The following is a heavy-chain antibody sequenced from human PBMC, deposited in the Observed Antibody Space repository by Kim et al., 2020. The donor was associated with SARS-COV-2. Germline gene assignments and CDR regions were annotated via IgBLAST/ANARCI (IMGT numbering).Heavy chain of an antibody. J-gene: IGHJ6*01. CDR2: INHSGST. Sequence: SETLSLTCAVYGGSFSGYYWSWIRQPPGQGLEWIGEINHSGSTNYNPSLKSRVTITVDTSKNQFYLKLSSVTAAATAAYYCARGVIVRGATLPGLLVYY. CDR3: ARGVIVRGATLPGLLVYY. D-gene: IGHD3-10*01. CDR1: GGSFSGYY. V-gene: IGHV4-34*01.